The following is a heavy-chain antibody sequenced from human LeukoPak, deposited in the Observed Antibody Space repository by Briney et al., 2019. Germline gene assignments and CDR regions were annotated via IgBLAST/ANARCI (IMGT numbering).Heavy chain of an antibody. Sequence: GASVKVSCKASRGTFRSYAISWVRQAPGQGLEWMGGITPVFGTANYAQNFQGRVTITADKSTSTAYMELSSLRSEDTAVYYCATYPSLSPDGSVPFDYWGQGTLVTVSS. CDR1: RGTFRSYA. J-gene: IGHJ4*02. D-gene: IGHD3-10*01. CDR2: ITPVFGTA. V-gene: IGHV1-69*06. CDR3: ATYPSLSPDGSVPFDY.